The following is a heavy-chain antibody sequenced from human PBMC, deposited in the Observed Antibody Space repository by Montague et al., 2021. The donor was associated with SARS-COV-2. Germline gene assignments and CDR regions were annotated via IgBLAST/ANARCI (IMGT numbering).Heavy chain of an antibody. V-gene: IGHV3-30-3*01. CDR3: ARAAQKQYVLLWFGELLHDAFDI. D-gene: IGHD3-10*01. J-gene: IGHJ3*02. CDR1: GFTFSSYA. Sequence: SLRLSCPASGFTFSSYAMHWVRQAPVKGLEWVAVISYDGSNQYCXDSXQGRFTISRDNSKNTLYLQMNSLRAEDTAVYYCARAAQKQYVLLWFGELLHDAFDIWGQGTMVTVSS. CDR2: ISYDGSNQ.